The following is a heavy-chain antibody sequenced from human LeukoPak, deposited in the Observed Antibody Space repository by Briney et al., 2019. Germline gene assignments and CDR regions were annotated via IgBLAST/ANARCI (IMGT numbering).Heavy chain of an antibody. D-gene: IGHD6-13*01. CDR3: ARGAIAAAGTPVDY. J-gene: IGHJ4*02. CDR2: IYTSGST. CDR1: GGSISNYF. V-gene: IGHV4-4*07. Sequence: SETLSLTCTVSGGSISNYFWSWIRQPAGKGLEWIGRIYTSGSTNYNPSLSNRVTMSIDTSKNQFSLKLSSVTAADTAVYYCARGAIAAAGTPVDYWGQGTLVTVSS.